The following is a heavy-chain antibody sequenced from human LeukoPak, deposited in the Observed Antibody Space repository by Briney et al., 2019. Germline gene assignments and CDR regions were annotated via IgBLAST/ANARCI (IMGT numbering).Heavy chain of an antibody. Sequence: PGGSLRLSCAASGFTFSDYNMNWVRQAPGKGLEWVSYITNGGSTVHHADSVKGRFTISRDNAKKTLYLQMNSLRAEDTAVYYCARSIGLTGGGVDVWGQGTTVTVSS. CDR3: ARSIGLTGGGVDV. CDR2: ITNGGSTV. CDR1: GFTFSDYN. J-gene: IGHJ6*02. V-gene: IGHV3-11*01. D-gene: IGHD3-9*01.